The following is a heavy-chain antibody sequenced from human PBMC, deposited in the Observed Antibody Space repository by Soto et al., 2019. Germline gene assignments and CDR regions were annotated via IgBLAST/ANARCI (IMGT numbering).Heavy chain of an antibody. CDR1: GFTFSSYA. CDR3: ARGEEEGNYFDN. CDR2: ISSNGGST. V-gene: IGHV3-64*01. J-gene: IGHJ4*02. Sequence: GSLILSCAASGFTFSSYAMHWVRQAPGKGLEYVSAISSNGGSTYYANSVKGRFTISRDNSKNTLSLQMNSLRADDTAAYYCARGEEEGNYFDNWGLGTLVTVSS.